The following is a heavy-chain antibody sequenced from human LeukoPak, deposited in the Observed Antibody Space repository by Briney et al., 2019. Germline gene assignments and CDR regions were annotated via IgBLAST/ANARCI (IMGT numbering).Heavy chain of an antibody. Sequence: QPGGSLRLSCVASGFTISNYWMSWVRQAPGKGLEWVANIKPDGSQNDYVDSVKGRFTISRDNAKNSLYLQLNSLRVEDTALYYCTRDGYADSATDGFDVWGQGTMVTVSS. V-gene: IGHV3-7*01. CDR1: GFTISNYW. D-gene: IGHD4-17*01. CDR3: TRDGYADSATDGFDV. CDR2: IKPDGSQN. J-gene: IGHJ3*01.